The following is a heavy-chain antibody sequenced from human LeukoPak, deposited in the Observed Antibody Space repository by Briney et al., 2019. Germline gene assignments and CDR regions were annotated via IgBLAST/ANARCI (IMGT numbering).Heavy chain of an antibody. CDR3: AKVCLLNVYPPAS. J-gene: IGHJ5*02. Sequence: PGGSLRLSCAASGFTFGSYAMSWVRQAPGKGLEWVSTISGSGGSTYYADFVEGRFTISRDNSKNTLFLQMHSLRAEDTAVYYCAKVCLLNVYPPASWGQGTLVTV. V-gene: IGHV3-23*01. D-gene: IGHD3-16*01. CDR1: GFTFGSYA. CDR2: ISGSGGST.